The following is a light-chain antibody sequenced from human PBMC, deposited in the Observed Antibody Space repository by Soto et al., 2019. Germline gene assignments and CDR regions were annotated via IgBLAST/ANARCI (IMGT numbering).Light chain of an antibody. Sequence: DIQMTQSPSSLSASVGDRVTITCRASQTISSWLAWYQQKPGKAPKLLIYKASTLKSGVPSRFSGSGSGTEFTLTISSLQPDDFAVYYCRQYNNWPITFGQGTRLEI. CDR2: KAS. CDR3: RQYNNWPIT. J-gene: IGKJ5*01. V-gene: IGKV1-5*03. CDR1: QTISSW.